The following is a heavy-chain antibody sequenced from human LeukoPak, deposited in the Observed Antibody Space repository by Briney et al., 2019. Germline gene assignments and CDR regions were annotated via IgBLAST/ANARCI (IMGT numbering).Heavy chain of an antibody. J-gene: IGHJ4*02. CDR1: GFTFTGHY. D-gene: IGHD1-26*01. V-gene: IGHV1-2*02. Sequence: GASVKVSCKASGFTFTGHYLNWLRQAPGQGLEWVGGIKPDGGDTKYADKFLGRVIMTRDTSTSTLYLELNGLRSDDTASYFCARDMWELPSDYYYDFWGQGTLVTVSS. CDR2: IKPDGGDT. CDR3: ARDMWELPSDYYYDF.